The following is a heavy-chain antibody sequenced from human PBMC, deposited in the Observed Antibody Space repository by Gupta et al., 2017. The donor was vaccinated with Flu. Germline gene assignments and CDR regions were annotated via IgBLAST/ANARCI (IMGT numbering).Heavy chain of an antibody. J-gene: IGHJ6*02. D-gene: IGHD3-22*01. CDR2: ISTSGGTT. CDR3: AKDRSNYDSSGYTDYYFGMDV. V-gene: IGHV3-23*01. CDR1: GFPFSNYA. Sequence: EVQLLESGGGLVQPGGSLRLSCAASGFPFSNYAMPWVRQAPGKGLEWVSAISTSGGTTNYADSGKGRFTISRDNSKNTLFLQLNSLRAEDTAVYYCAKDRSNYDSSGYTDYYFGMDVWGPGTTVTVSS.